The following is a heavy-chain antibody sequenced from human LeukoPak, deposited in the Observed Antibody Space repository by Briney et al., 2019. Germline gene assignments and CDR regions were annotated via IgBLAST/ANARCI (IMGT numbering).Heavy chain of an antibody. CDR3: ESDVRDPTKQQLDY. V-gene: IGHV1-2*02. J-gene: IGHJ4*02. Sequence: GASVKVSCKASGYTFTGYYMHWVRQAPGQGLEWMGWINTNSGGTNYAQKFQGRVTMTRDTSISTAYMELSRMRSDDTAVYYCESDVRDPTKQQLDYWGQGTLVTVSS. CDR1: GYTFTGYY. D-gene: IGHD6-13*01. CDR2: INTNSGGT.